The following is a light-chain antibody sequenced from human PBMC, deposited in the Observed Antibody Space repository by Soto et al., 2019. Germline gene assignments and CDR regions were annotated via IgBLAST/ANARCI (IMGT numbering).Light chain of an antibody. CDR1: SSDVWSYNL. Sequence: QSALTQPASVSGSPGQSITISCTGTSSDVWSYNLVSWYQQHPGKAPKLMIYEGSKRPSGVSNRFSGSKSGNTASLTISGLQAEDEADYYCCSYAGSSTPVFGGGTKLTVL. CDR3: CSYAGSSTPV. V-gene: IGLV2-23*01. J-gene: IGLJ2*01. CDR2: EGS.